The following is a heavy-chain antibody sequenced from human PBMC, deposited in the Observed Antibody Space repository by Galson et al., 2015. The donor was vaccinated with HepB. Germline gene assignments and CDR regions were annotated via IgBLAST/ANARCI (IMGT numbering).Heavy chain of an antibody. Sequence: SLRLSCAASGFTFSSHAMSWVRQAPGKGLEWVSAISGSGGSTYYADSVKGRFTISRDNSKNTLYLQMNSLRAEDTAVYYCAKDRSSSGWYFWFDPWGQGTLVTVSS. J-gene: IGHJ5*02. V-gene: IGHV3-23*01. CDR1: GFTFSSHA. CDR2: ISGSGGST. D-gene: IGHD6-19*01. CDR3: AKDRSSSGWYFWFDP.